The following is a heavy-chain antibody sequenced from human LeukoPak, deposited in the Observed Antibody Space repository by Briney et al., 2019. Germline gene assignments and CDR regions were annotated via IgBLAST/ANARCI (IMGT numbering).Heavy chain of an antibody. CDR1: GFTFSSYG. CDR3: AKGGPGYSGYDYYYYGMDV. J-gene: IGHJ6*02. CDR2: ISYDGSNK. Sequence: PGGSLRLSCAASGFTFSSYGMHWVRQAPGKGLEWVAVISYDGSNKYYADSVKGRFTISRDNSKNTLYLQMNSLRAEDTAVYYCAKGGPGYSGYDYYYYGMDVWGLGTTVTVSS. D-gene: IGHD5-12*01. V-gene: IGHV3-30*18.